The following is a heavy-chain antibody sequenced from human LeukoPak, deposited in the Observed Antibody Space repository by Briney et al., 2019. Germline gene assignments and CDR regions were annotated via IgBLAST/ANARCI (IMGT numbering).Heavy chain of an antibody. CDR2: INPNSGGT. J-gene: IGHJ6*03. V-gene: IGHV1-2*02. Sequence: ASVTVSCKASGYTFTGYYMHWVRQAPGQGLEWMGWINPNSGGTNYAQKFQGRVTMTRDTSISTAYMELSRLRSDDTAVYYCARDIVATMIGVKYYYMDVWGKGTAVTVSS. D-gene: IGHD5-12*01. CDR3: ARDIVATMIGVKYYYMDV. CDR1: GYTFTGYY.